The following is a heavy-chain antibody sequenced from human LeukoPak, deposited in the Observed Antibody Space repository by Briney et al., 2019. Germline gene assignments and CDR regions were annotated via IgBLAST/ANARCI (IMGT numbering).Heavy chain of an antibody. CDR1: GSSISSGGYY. J-gene: IGHJ4*02. D-gene: IGHD5-24*01. V-gene: IGHV4-31*03. CDR3: ARGGDNDEFDY. CDR2: ISYSGSA. Sequence: SQTLSLTCTVSGSSISSGGYYWSWICQHPGKGLEWIGYISYSGSAYYNPSLKSRVTISVDTSKNQFSLKLSSVTAADTAVYYCARGGDNDEFDYWGQGTLVTVSS.